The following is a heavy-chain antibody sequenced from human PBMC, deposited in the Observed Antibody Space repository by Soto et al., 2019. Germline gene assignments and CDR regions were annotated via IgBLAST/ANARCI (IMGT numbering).Heavy chain of an antibody. J-gene: IGHJ4*02. CDR3: ARDPSSYGPFDY. V-gene: IGHV4-34*01. CDR1: GGSFSGYY. CDR2: INHSGST. Sequence: SETLSLTCAVYGGSFSGYYWSWIRQPPGKGLEWIGEINHSGSTNYNPSLKSRVTISVDTSKNQFSLKLSSVTAADTAVYYCARDPSSYGPFDYWGQGTLVTVSS. D-gene: IGHD5-18*01.